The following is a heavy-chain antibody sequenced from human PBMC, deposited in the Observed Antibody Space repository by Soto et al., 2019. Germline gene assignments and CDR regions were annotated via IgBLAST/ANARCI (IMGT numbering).Heavy chain of an antibody. V-gene: IGHV3-23*01. Sequence: GESLRLSCAASGFTFSSYAMSWVRQAPGKGLEWVSAISGSGGSTYYADSVKGRFTISRDNSKNTLYLQMNSLRAEDTAVYYCARLGYFDFLAFLDYWGQGTLVTVSS. CDR2: ISGSGGST. CDR3: ARLGYFDFLAFLDY. D-gene: IGHD3-9*01. J-gene: IGHJ4*02. CDR1: GFTFSSYA.